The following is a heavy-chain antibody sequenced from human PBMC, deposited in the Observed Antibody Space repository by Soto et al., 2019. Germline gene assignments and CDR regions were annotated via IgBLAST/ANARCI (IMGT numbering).Heavy chain of an antibody. V-gene: IGHV1-2*04. CDR3: ARDPDYYGMDV. J-gene: IGHJ6*02. CDR2: INPNSGGT. Sequence: ASVKVSCKASGYTFTSYGISWVRQAPGQGLEWMGWINPNSGGTNYAQKFQGWVTMTRDTSISTAYMELSRLRSDDTAVYYCARDPDYYGMDVWGQGTTVTVSS. CDR1: GYTFTSYG.